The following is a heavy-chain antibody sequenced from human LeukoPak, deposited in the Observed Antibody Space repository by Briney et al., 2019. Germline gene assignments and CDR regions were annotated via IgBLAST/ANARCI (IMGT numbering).Heavy chain of an antibody. D-gene: IGHD2-2*01. CDR1: GFTFSSYS. V-gene: IGHV3-21*01. CDR3: ARAHLLYCSSTSCYFDAFDI. J-gene: IGHJ3*02. Sequence: GGSLRLSCAASGFTFSSYSMNWVRQAPGKGLEWVSSISSSSSYIYYADSVKGRFTISRDNAKISLYLQMNSLRAEDTAVYYCARAHLLYCSSTSCYFDAFDIWGQGTMVTVSS. CDR2: ISSSSSYI.